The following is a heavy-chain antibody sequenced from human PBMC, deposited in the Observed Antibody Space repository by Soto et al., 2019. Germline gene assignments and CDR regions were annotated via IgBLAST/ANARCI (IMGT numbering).Heavy chain of an antibody. Sequence: VASVKVSCKSSGFTFTSYAIHWLRQAPGQRPQWMGWINGGSGNTKYSQDFQGRVTMTRDTSINTAYMELSRLTSDDTALYYCARFSSGFDYWGQGTLVTVSS. J-gene: IGHJ4*02. CDR3: ARFSSGFDY. CDR1: GFTFTSYA. D-gene: IGHD6-19*01. V-gene: IGHV1-3*01. CDR2: INGGSGNT.